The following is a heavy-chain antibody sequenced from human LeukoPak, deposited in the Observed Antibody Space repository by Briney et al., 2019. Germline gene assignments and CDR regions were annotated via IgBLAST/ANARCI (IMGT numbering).Heavy chain of an antibody. J-gene: IGHJ4*02. CDR2: IIPIFGTA. CDR3: ARGGGYYDSSGYYYNY. V-gene: IGHV1-69*01. CDR1: GGTFSSYA. D-gene: IGHD3-22*01. Sequence: GASVKVSCKASGGTFSSYAISWVRQAPGQGLEWMGGIIPIFGTANYAQKFQGRVTITADESTSTAYMELSSLRSEDTAVYYCARGGGYYDSSGYYYNYWGQGTLVTVSS.